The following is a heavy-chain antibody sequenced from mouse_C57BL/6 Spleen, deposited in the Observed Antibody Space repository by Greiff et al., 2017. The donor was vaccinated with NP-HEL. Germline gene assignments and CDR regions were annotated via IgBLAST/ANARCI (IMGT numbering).Heavy chain of an antibody. Sequence: EVQRVESGGGLVKPGGSLKLSCAASGFTFSSYALSWVRQTPEKRLEWVATISDGGSYTYYPDNVKGRFTISRDNAKNNLYLQMSHLKSEDTAMYYCARDRGYDHYWYFDVWGTGTTVTVSS. D-gene: IGHD2-2*01. CDR1: GFTFSSYA. V-gene: IGHV5-4*01. J-gene: IGHJ1*03. CDR2: ISDGGSYT. CDR3: ARDRGYDHYWYFDV.